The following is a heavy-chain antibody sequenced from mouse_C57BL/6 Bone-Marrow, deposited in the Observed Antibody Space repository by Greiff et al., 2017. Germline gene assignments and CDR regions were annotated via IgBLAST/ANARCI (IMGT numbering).Heavy chain of an antibody. CDR2: IDPENGDT. CDR1: GFNIKDDY. Sequence: EVQLQQSGAELVRPGASVKLSCTASGFNIKDDYMHWVKQRPEQGLEWIGWIDPENGDTEYASKFQGKATITADTSSNTPYLRLSSLTSEETAVYYCTTEGIKAWCAYRGEKSLGTLSA. D-gene: IGHD2-4*01. V-gene: IGHV14-4*01. J-gene: IGHJ3*01. CDR3: TTEGIKAWCAY.